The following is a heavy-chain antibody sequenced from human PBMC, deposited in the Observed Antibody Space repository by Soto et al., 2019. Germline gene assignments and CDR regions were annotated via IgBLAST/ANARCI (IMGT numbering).Heavy chain of an antibody. V-gene: IGHV1-69*13. CDR3: VAGYSGAYSRLDF. CDR2: IIPAIGKA. Sequence: SVQVSCKASGYTFTSYGISWVRQAPGQGLEWMGQIIPAIGKANYAQKFQGRITIAADESTSTAYVDLTSLQTDDTAVYYCVAGYSGAYSRLDFWGQGTVVTVSS. CDR1: GYTFTSYG. D-gene: IGHD5-12*01. J-gene: IGHJ4*02.